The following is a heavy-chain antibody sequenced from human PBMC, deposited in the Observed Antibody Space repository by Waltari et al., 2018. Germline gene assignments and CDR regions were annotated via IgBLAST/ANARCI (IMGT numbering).Heavy chain of an antibody. CDR3: TRDLSWVLFDS. J-gene: IGHJ4*02. V-gene: IGHV3-74*01. D-gene: IGHD6-13*01. CDR2: IRYDGGTQ. CDR1: GFTCSNYW. Sequence: EVQLVESGGDLVQPGGSLRLSCTASGFTCSNYWMHWVRQAPGKGLVWVARIRYDGGTQAYADSVKGRFTISRDNAKNTLFLQMSGLGAEDTAVYYCTRDLSWVLFDSWGQGTLVTVSS.